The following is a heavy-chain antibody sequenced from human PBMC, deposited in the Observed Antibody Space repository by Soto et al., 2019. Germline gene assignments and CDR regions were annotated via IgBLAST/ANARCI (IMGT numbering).Heavy chain of an antibody. J-gene: IGHJ4*02. V-gene: IGHV1-18*01. D-gene: IGHD3-10*01. CDR2: ISTYNGNT. CDR1: GYTFTIYG. Sequence: QVQLVQSGAEVKKPGASVKVSCKASGYTFTIYGISWVRQAPGQGLEWMGWISTYNGNTKYAQKLQGRVTMTTDTSTSTAYMALRSLRSDDTAVFYWAREMVRGVGSDYGGQGTLVTVSS. CDR3: AREMVRGVGSDY.